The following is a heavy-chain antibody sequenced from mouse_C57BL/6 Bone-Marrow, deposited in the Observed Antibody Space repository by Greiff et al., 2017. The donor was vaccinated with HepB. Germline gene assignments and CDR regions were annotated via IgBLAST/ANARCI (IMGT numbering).Heavy chain of an antibody. V-gene: IGHV3-6*01. Sequence: EVQLQESGPGLVKPSQSLSLTCSVTGYSITSGYYWNWIRQFPGNKLEWMGYISYDGSNNYNPSLKNRISITRDTSKNQFFLKLNSVTTEDTATYYCAKWGGYGSRNYAMDYWGQGTSVTVSS. J-gene: IGHJ4*01. CDR1: GYSITSGYY. D-gene: IGHD1-1*01. CDR3: AKWGGYGSRNYAMDY. CDR2: ISYDGSN.